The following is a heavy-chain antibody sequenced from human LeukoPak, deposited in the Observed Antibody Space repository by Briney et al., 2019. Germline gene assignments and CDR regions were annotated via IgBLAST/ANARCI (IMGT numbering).Heavy chain of an antibody. D-gene: IGHD6-13*01. Sequence: PGGSLRLSCAASGFTFSSYAMSWVRQAPRKGLEWVSAISGSGGSTYYADSVKGRFTISRDNSKNTLYLQMNSLRAEDTAVYYCAKGDSSSWYNWFEPWGQGTLVTVSS. CDR2: ISGSGGST. V-gene: IGHV3-23*01. CDR3: AKGDSSSWYNWFEP. J-gene: IGHJ5*02. CDR1: GFTFSSYA.